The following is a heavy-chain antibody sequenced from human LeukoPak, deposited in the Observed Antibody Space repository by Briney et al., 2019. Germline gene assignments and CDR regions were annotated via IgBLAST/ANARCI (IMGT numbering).Heavy chain of an antibody. CDR1: GFTFNTYS. CDR3: ARGQVYGAPTSNSGSLYYFDY. J-gene: IGHJ4*02. D-gene: IGHD6-6*01. CDR2: ISSSGSTI. Sequence: GGSLRLSCAASGFTFNTYSMNWVRQAPGKWLEWVSYISSSGSTIYYADSVKGRFTISRDNAKNSLYLQMNSLRAEDTAVYYCARGQVYGAPTSNSGSLYYFDYWGQGTLVTVSS. V-gene: IGHV3-48*01.